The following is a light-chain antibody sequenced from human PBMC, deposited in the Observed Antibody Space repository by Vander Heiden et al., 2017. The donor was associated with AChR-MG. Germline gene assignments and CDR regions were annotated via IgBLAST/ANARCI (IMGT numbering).Light chain of an antibody. J-gene: IGLJ1*01. CDR3: AAWDDSLNGPV. CDR2: SHN. V-gene: IGLV1-44*01. Sequence: QSVVTQPPSASGTPGQRVTISCSGSTSNIGSNSVNWYQLLPGMAPKLLIYSHNRRPSGVPDRFSGSKSGTSASLAISGLQSEDEADYYCAAWDDSLNGPVFGTGTKVTVL. CDR1: TSNIGSNS.